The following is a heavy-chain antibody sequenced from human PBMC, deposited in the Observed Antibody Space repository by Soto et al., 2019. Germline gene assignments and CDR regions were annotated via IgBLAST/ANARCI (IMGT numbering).Heavy chain of an antibody. CDR1: GFTFRNYG. CDR2: IWYDGSNK. J-gene: IGHJ6*02. D-gene: IGHD2-21*02. V-gene: IGHV3-33*01. Sequence: QVHLVESGGGVVQPGRSLRLSCAASGFTFRNYGMHWVRQAPGKGLEWVAVIWYDGSNKHYIDSVKGRFSISRENSKNMLYLQVNSLRVEDTATYYCARDASMTPVTDNYYYGLDVWGQGTTVTVSS. CDR3: ARDASMTPVTDNYYYGLDV.